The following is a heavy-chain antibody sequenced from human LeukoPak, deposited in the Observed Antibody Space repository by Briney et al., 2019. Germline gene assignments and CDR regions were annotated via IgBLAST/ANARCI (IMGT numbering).Heavy chain of an antibody. CDR1: GFTFSSYS. J-gene: IGHJ4*02. Sequence: GGSLRLSCAASGFTFSSYSMTWVRQAPGKGLEWVSSISSSSSYIYYADSVKGRFTISRDNAKNSLYLQMNSLRAEDTAVYYCARGAYWWELGDLDYWGQGTLVTVSS. CDR3: ARGAYWWELGDLDY. V-gene: IGHV3-21*01. CDR2: ISSSSSYI. D-gene: IGHD2-15*01.